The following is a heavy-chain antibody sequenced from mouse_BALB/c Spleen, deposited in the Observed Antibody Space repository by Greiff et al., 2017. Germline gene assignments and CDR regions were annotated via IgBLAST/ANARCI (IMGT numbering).Heavy chain of an antibody. V-gene: IGHV1-9*01. CDR3: ASYYYGSSPRFAY. CDR1: GYTFSSYW. Sequence: QLQESGAELMKPGASVKISCKATGYTFSSYWIEWVKQRPGHGLEWIGEILPGSGSTNYNEKFKGKATFTADTSSNTAYMQLSSLTSEDSAVYYCASYYYGSSPRFAYWGQGTLVTVSA. J-gene: IGHJ3*01. D-gene: IGHD1-1*01. CDR2: ILPGSGST.